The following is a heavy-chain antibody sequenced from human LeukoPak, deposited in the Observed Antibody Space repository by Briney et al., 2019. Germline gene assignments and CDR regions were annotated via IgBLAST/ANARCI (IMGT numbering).Heavy chain of an antibody. V-gene: IGHV3-74*01. CDR2: INSDGSST. J-gene: IGHJ6*03. Sequence: GGSLRLSCAASGFTFSSYEMNWVRQAPGKGLVWVSRINSDGSSTSYADSVKGRFTISRDNAKNTLYLQMNSLRAEDTAVYYCARVYRDYYYYYMDVWGKGTTVTVSS. CDR3: ARVYRDYYYYYMDV. CDR1: GFTFSSYE. D-gene: IGHD1-14*01.